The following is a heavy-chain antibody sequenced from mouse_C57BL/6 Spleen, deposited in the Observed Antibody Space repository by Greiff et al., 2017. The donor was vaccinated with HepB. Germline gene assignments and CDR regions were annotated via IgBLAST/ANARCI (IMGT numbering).Heavy chain of an antibody. CDR2: IHPNSGST. CDR3: ARPYDGYYVSFDY. Sequence: VQLQQPGAELVKPGASVKLSCKASGYTFTSYWMHWVKQRPGQGLEWIGMIHPNSGSTNYNEKFKSKATLTVDKSSSTAYMQLSSLTSEDSAVYYCARPYDGYYVSFDYWGQGTTLTVSS. D-gene: IGHD2-3*01. J-gene: IGHJ2*01. CDR1: GYTFTSYW. V-gene: IGHV1-64*01.